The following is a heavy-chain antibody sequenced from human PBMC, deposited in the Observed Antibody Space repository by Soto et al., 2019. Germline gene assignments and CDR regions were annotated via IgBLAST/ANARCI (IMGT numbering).Heavy chain of an antibody. D-gene: IGHD6-13*01. CDR2: IYSGGST. V-gene: IGHV3-66*01. CDR3: ARDAAGTAFDI. CDR1: GFTVSSNY. Sequence: GESLKISCAASGFTVSSNYMSWVRQAPGKGLEWVSVIYSGGSTYYADSVKGRFTIARDNSKNTLYLQMNSLRAEDTAVYYCARDAAGTAFDIWGQGTMVTVSS. J-gene: IGHJ3*02.